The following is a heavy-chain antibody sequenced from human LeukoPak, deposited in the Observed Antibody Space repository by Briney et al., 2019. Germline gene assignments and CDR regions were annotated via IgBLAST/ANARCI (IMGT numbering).Heavy chain of an antibody. D-gene: IGHD3-22*01. CDR1: GYTFTSYG. Sequence: ASVKVSCKASGYTFTSYGISWVRQAPGQGPEWMGWTSSYNGNTNYAQKLQGRVTMTTDTSTSTAYMELRSLRSDDTAVYYRARDSPDYYDSSVNKDAFDIWGQGTMVTVSS. V-gene: IGHV1-18*01. J-gene: IGHJ3*02. CDR2: TSSYNGNT. CDR3: ARDSPDYYDSSVNKDAFDI.